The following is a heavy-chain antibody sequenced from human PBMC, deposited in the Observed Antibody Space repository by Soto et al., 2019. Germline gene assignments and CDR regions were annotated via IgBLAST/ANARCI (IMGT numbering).Heavy chain of an antibody. D-gene: IGHD6-19*01. CDR3: AKDRSSGPYYYYGMDV. V-gene: IGHV3-30*18. Sequence: GGSLRLSCAASGFTFSSYGMHWVRQAPGKGLEWVAVISYDGSNKYYADSVKGRLTISRDNSKNTLYLQMNSLRAEDTAVYYCAKDRSSGPYYYYGMDVWGQGTTVTVSS. CDR1: GFTFSSYG. CDR2: ISYDGSNK. J-gene: IGHJ6*02.